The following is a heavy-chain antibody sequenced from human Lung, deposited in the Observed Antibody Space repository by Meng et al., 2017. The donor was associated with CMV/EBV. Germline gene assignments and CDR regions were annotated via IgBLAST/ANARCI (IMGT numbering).Heavy chain of an antibody. V-gene: IGHV1-69*05. D-gene: IGHD3-10*01. CDR3: ARSIVVRGSLPRNKMDV. Sequence: SVKVSXKASGGTFSSYAISWVRQAPGQGLEWMGGIIPIFGTANYAQKFQGRVTITTDESTSTAYMELSSLRSEDTAVYYCARSIVVRGSLPRNKMDVWGQGTKXTVS. CDR1: GGTFSSYA. CDR2: IIPIFGTA. J-gene: IGHJ6*02.